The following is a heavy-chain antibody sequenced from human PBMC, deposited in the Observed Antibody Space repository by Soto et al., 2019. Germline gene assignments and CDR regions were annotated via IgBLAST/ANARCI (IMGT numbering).Heavy chain of an antibody. CDR3: ARALRPDGSWLLYPSGFDY. V-gene: IGHV4-59*01. D-gene: IGHD3-3*01. CDR2: IYYSGST. Sequence: PSETLSLTCTVSGGSISSYYWSLIRQPPGKGLEWIGYIYYSGSTNYNPSLKSRVTISVDTSKNQFSLKLSSVTAADTAVYYCARALRPDGSWLLYPSGFDYWGQGTLVTVSS. J-gene: IGHJ4*02. CDR1: GGSISSYY.